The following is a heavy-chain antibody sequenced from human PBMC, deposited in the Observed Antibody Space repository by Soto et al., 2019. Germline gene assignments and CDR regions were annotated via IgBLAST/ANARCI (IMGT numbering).Heavy chain of an antibody. CDR2: ISYDGSNK. J-gene: IGHJ4*02. D-gene: IGHD3-22*01. CDR3: AKATGGYYYYDSSGYYYVV. CDR1: GFTFSSYG. V-gene: IGHV3-30*18. Sequence: PGWSLRLSCAASGFTFSSYGMHWVRQAPGKGLEWVAVISYDGSNKYYADSVKGRFTISRDNSKNALYLQMNSLRAEDTAVYYCAKATGGYYYYDSSGYYYVVWGQGTLVIVSS.